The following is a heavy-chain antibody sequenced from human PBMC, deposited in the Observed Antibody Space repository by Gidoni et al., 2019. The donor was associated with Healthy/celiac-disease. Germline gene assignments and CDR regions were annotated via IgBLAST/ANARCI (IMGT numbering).Heavy chain of an antibody. D-gene: IGHD3-22*01. V-gene: IGHV4-30-2*01. Sequence: HSGSTYYNPSLKSRVTISVDRSKNQFSLKLSSVTAADTAVYYCASNYYDSSGYYPFDYWGQGTLVTVSS. CDR3: ASNYYDSSGYYPFDY. CDR2: HSGST. J-gene: IGHJ4*02.